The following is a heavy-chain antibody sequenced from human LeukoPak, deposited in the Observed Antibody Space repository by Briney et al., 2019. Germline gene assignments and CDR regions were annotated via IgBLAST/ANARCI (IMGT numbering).Heavy chain of an antibody. CDR1: GGTFITYG. D-gene: IGHD5-24*01. V-gene: IGHV1-69*05. CDR3: ATTSVRDGFNYFDY. Sequence: GASVKVSCKASGGTFITYGINWVRQAPGQGLEWMGGIVPMFGIANYAQKFEGRVSITTDEPSTTAYMELSSLRSEDTAFYYCATTSVRDGFNYFDYWGQGTLVPVSS. CDR2: IVPMFGIA. J-gene: IGHJ4*02.